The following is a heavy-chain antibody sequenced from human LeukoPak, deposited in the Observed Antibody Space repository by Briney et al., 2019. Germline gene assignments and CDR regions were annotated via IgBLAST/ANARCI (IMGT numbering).Heavy chain of an antibody. J-gene: IGHJ4*02. CDR1: GFTFSYAW. V-gene: IGHV3-15*01. D-gene: IGHD1/OR15-1a*01. CDR2: IKSKSDGETI. CDR3: ATDEHPDY. Sequence: GGSLRLSCVASGFTFSYAWMTWVRQAPGKGLEWVGRIKSKSDGETIDYAAPVKGRFTISRHDSETTLYLQMNSLKIEDTAVYYCATDEHPDYWGQGTLVTVSS.